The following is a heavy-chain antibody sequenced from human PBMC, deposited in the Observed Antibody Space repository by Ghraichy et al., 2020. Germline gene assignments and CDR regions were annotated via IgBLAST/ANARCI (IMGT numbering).Heavy chain of an antibody. V-gene: IGHV4-34*01. J-gene: IGHJ4*02. CDR1: GGSFSGYY. CDR3: AGYCASHVGATPPGY. CDR2: INHSGST. Sequence: SETLSLTCAVYGGSFSGYYWSWIRQPPGKGLEWIGEINHSGSTNYNPSLRCRITISVDTSKNQFSLKLSSVTAADTAVYDCAGYCASHVGATPPGYWGQGTLVTVSS. D-gene: IGHD1-26*01.